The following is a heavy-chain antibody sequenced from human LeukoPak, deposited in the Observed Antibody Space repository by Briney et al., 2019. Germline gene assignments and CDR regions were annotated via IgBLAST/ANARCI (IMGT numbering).Heavy chain of an antibody. D-gene: IGHD3-10*01. CDR1: GGSISGSY. Sequence: PSETLSLTCTVSGGSISGSYWSWIRQPAGKGLEWIGRIYTTGSTNYNPSLKSRVTISVDKSKNQFSLKMSSVTAADTPVYYCARGTYGSGSRVYYYYYMDVWGRRTTVTVSS. CDR2: IYTTGST. CDR3: ARGTYGSGSRVYYYYYMDV. V-gene: IGHV4-4*07. J-gene: IGHJ6*03.